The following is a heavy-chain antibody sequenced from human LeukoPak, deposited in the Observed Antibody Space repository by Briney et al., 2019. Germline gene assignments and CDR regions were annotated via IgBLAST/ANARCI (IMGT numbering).Heavy chain of an antibody. Sequence: GGSLRLSCAASGFPFSSYGMSWVRRAPGKGLEGVSAISNSGGGTYYADSVKGRFTISRDNSKNTLYLQMNSLRAEDTAVYYCARGGGRNTAMVWALDYWGQGTLVTVSS. CDR2: ISNSGGGT. CDR1: GFPFSSYG. CDR3: ARGGGRNTAMVWALDY. V-gene: IGHV3-23*01. J-gene: IGHJ4*02. D-gene: IGHD5-18*01.